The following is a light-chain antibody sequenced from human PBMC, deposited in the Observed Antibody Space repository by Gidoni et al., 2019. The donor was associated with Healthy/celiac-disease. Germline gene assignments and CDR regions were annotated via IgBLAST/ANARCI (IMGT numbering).Light chain of an antibody. CDR2: KAS. CDR3: QQYKSYPWT. J-gene: IGKJ1*01. CDR1: QSISSW. V-gene: IGKV1-5*03. Sequence: DIHMTQPPSTLSASVGDRVTITCRASQSISSWLAWYQQKPGKAPKLLIYKASSLESGVPSRFSGSGSGTEFTLTISSLQPDDFATYYCQQYKSYPWTFGQGTKVEIK.